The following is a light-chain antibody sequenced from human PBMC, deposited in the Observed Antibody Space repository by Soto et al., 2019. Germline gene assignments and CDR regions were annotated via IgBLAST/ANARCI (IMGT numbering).Light chain of an antibody. Sequence: IVMTQSPATLSVSXGXXXXXSXXASQSVSNNLAWYQQKPGQAPRLLIYGASTRATGIPARFSGSGSGTDFTLTISALEPEDLAVYYCQQRYNWPWTFGQGTKVDFK. J-gene: IGKJ1*01. CDR1: QSVSNN. V-gene: IGKV3-15*01. CDR2: GAS. CDR3: QQRYNWPWT.